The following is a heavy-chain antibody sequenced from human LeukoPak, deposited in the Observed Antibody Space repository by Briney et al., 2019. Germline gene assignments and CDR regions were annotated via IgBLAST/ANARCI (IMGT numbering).Heavy chain of an antibody. CDR2: ISVSGSNT. V-gene: IGHV3-23*01. D-gene: IGHD2-2*01. Sequence: PGGSLRLSCAASGFTFRSYAMGWVRQAPGKGLEWVSVISVSGSNTYYADSVKGRFTISRDDSKNTLHLQMNSLRAEDTAVYYCAIYCSSTSCIGGYWGQGTLVTVSS. CDR3: AIYCSSTSCIGGY. J-gene: IGHJ4*02. CDR1: GFTFRSYA.